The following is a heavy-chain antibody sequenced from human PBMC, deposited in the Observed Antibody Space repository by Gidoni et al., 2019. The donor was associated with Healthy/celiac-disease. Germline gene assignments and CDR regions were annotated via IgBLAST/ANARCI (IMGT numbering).Heavy chain of an antibody. CDR3: VREPPGCVAAAGTGIDD. CDR2: IWYDGINK. J-gene: IGHJ4*02. D-gene: IGHD6-13*01. V-gene: IGHV3-33*01. CDR1: GFTFRSHG. Sequence: QVHLVESGGGVVRPGRSLRLSCAASGFTFRSHGLHWVRQDPDKELQWGVVIWYDGINKSYAVSVKGRFNISTDNAKNKLDLQMHIWRAEDTAVEYCVREPPGCVAAAGTGIDDWGQGTLVTVSS.